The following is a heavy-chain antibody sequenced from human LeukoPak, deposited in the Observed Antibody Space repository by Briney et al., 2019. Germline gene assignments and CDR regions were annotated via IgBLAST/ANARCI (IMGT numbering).Heavy chain of an antibody. J-gene: IGHJ4*02. CDR3: AGQKDPRPIDY. Sequence: ASVKVSCKASGYTFTGYYMHWVRQAPGQGLEWMGWVNPASGGTNYAQKFEGRVTMTRDTSISTAYMELTALTSDDTAVYYCAGQKDPRPIDYWGQGTLVTVSS. V-gene: IGHV1-2*02. CDR1: GYTFTGYY. CDR2: VNPASGGT.